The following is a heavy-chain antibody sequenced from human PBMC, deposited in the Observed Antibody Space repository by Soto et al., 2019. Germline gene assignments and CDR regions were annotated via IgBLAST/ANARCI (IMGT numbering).Heavy chain of an antibody. Sequence: QVQLQESGPGLVKPSQTLSLTCTVSGGSXSSGDYYWSWIRQPPGKGLEWIGYIYYSGSTYYNPSLKSRVTISVDTSKNQFSLKLSSVTAADTAVYYCARVGGFGATTIDYWGQGTLVTVSS. CDR1: GGSXSSGDYY. D-gene: IGHD3-10*01. V-gene: IGHV4-30-4*01. CDR3: ARVGGFGATTIDY. J-gene: IGHJ4*02. CDR2: IYYSGST.